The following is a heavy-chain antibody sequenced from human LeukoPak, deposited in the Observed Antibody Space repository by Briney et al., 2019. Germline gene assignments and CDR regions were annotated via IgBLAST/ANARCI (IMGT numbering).Heavy chain of an antibody. CDR1: GYTFTGHY. Sequence: ASVKVSCKASGYTFTGHYVHWVRQAPGQGLEWMGWINPNNGATNYAQKFQGRVTMTRDTAISTAYMELSRLRSDDTAVFYCVRQGALGDFDYWGQGTLVTVSS. CDR2: INPNNGAT. J-gene: IGHJ4*02. V-gene: IGHV1-2*02. D-gene: IGHD1-26*01. CDR3: VRQGALGDFDY.